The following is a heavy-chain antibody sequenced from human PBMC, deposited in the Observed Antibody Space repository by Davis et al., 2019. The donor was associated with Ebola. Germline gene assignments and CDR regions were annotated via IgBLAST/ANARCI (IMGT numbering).Heavy chain of an antibody. V-gene: IGHV3-23*01. Sequence: GGSLRLSCAASGLTFNSYAMSWVRQAPGKGLEWVSVISGIGVTTNYADSVQGRFTISRDNSKATMYLQMNSLRGEDTAVYFCAKEENGGLFENWGQGTLVIVSS. CDR2: ISGIGVTT. CDR1: GLTFNSYA. J-gene: IGHJ4*02. D-gene: IGHD7-27*01. CDR3: AKEENGGLFEN.